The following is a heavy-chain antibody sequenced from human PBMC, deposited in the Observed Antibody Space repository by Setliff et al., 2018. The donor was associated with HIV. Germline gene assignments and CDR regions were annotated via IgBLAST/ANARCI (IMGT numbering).Heavy chain of an antibody. CDR1: GYSFTNYW. D-gene: IGHD3-10*01. Sequence: PGESLKISCKASGYSFTNYWIGWVRQMPGKGLEWIGVIYPGDSITRYSPSFQGQVTISADKSIRTAYLQWSSLKASDTAMYYCVRSGGFGELYGFWGQGTLVTVSS. V-gene: IGHV5-51*01. CDR3: VRSGGFGELYGF. J-gene: IGHJ4*02. CDR2: IYPGDSIT.